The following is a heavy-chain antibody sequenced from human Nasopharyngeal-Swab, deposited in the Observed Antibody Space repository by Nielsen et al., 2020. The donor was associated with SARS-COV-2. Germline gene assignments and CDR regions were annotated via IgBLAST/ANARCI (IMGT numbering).Heavy chain of an antibody. V-gene: IGHV3-30-3*01. Sequence: WIRQPPGKGLEWVAVISCDGSNKYYADSVKGRFTISRDNSKNTLYLQMNSLRAEDTAVYYCARAEGYSYGPLIYYYYMDVWGKGTTVTVSS. J-gene: IGHJ6*03. D-gene: IGHD5-18*01. CDR3: ARAEGYSYGPLIYYYYMDV. CDR2: ISCDGSNK.